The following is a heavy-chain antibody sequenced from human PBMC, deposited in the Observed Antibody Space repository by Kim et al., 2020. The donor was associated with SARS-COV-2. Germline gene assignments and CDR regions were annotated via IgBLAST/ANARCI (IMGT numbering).Heavy chain of an antibody. CDR1: GFTFSSYA. Sequence: GGSLRLSCEASGFTFSSYAMSWVRQAPGKGLEWVSGISTGGGIMYNAESVKGRFTVSRDNSKNALYLQMNSLRADDTALYYCVKEMQGYSYGYDYWGQGTLVTVSS. V-gene: IGHV3-23*01. J-gene: IGHJ4*02. CDR3: VKEMQGYSYGYDY. CDR2: ISTGGGIM. D-gene: IGHD5-18*01.